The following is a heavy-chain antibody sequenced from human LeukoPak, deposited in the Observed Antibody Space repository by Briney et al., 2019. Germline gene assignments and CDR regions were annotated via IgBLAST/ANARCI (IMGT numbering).Heavy chain of an antibody. CDR2: IYSGGST. J-gene: IGHJ6*02. Sequence: GGSLRLSCAASGFTVSSNYMSWVRQAPGKGLEWVSVIYSGGSTYYADPVKGRFTISRDNSKNTLYLQMNSLRAEDTAVYYCARDHSGYSMDVWGQGTTVTVSS. D-gene: IGHD6-13*01. V-gene: IGHV3-53*01. CDR1: GFTVSSNY. CDR3: ARDHSGYSMDV.